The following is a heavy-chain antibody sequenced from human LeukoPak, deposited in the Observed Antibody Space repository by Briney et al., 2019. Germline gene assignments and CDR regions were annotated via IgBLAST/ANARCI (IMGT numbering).Heavy chain of an antibody. CDR1: GFTFSIYG. CDR2: IRYDGSNK. CDR3: AKELKPMIVVADLFDY. V-gene: IGHV3-30*02. D-gene: IGHD3-22*01. Sequence: GGSLRLSCAASGFTFSIYGMHWVRQAPGKGLEWVAFIRYDGSNKYFADSVKGRFTISRDNSKNTLYLQMNSLRPEDTAVYYCAKELKPMIVVADLFDYWGQGTLVTVSS. J-gene: IGHJ4*02.